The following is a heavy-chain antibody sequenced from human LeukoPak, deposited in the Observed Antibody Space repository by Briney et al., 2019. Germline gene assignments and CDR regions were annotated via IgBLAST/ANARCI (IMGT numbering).Heavy chain of an antibody. CDR2: IYHSGYT. J-gene: IGHJ4*02. CDR1: GGSISSYY. D-gene: IGHD5-24*01. Sequence: PSETLSLTCNVSGGSISSYYWSWIRQSPGKGLEWIGYIYHSGYTNYNPDLESRVTMSVDTSKNHFSLKLTSLTAADTAVYYCARHFGGMATGASDYWGQGTLVTVSS. CDR3: ARHFGGMATGASDY. V-gene: IGHV4-59*08.